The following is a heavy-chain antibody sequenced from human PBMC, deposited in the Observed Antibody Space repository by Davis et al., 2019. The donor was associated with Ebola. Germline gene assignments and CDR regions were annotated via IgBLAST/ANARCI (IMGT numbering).Heavy chain of an antibody. V-gene: IGHV4-30-4*01. J-gene: IGHJ4*02. CDR2: IYYSGST. Sequence: PSETLSLTCTVSGGSISSGDYYWSWIRQPPGKGLEWIGYIYYSGSTYYNPSLKSRVTISVDTSKNQFSLKLSSVTAADTAVYYCARTATGELSDYWGQGTLVTVSS. D-gene: IGHD7-27*01. CDR3: ARTATGELSDY. CDR1: GGSISSGDYY.